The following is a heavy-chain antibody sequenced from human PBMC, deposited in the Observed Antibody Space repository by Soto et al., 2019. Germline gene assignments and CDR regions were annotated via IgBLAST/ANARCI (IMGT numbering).Heavy chain of an antibody. CDR1: GFTVSSNY. Sequence: GGSLRLSCAASGFTVSSNYMSWVRQAPGKGLEWVSVIYSGGSTYYADSVKGRFTISRDNSKNTLYLQMNSLRAEDTAVYYCARELGMDYYYYGMDVWGQGTTVTVSS. V-gene: IGHV3-53*01. CDR3: ARELGMDYYYYGMDV. CDR2: IYSGGST. D-gene: IGHD7-27*01. J-gene: IGHJ6*02.